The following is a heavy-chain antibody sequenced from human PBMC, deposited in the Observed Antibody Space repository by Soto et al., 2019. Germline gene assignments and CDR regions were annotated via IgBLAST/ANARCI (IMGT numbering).Heavy chain of an antibody. Sequence: GGSLRLSCAASGFTFSSYAMSWVRQAPGKGLEWVSAISGSGGSTYYADSVKGRFTISRDNSKNTLYLQMNSLRAEDTAVYYCATHVDDIRWDPYYYYYMDVWGKGTTVTVSS. D-gene: IGHD3-9*01. CDR2: ISGSGGST. CDR3: ATHVDDIRWDPYYYYYMDV. V-gene: IGHV3-23*01. J-gene: IGHJ6*03. CDR1: GFTFSSYA.